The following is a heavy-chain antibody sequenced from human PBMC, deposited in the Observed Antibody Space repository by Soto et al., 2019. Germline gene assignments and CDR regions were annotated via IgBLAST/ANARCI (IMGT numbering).Heavy chain of an antibody. V-gene: IGHV4-34*01. CDR3: ARGRGSVFGFWSGPTAYGMDV. D-gene: IGHD3-3*01. CDR1: GGSFSGYY. J-gene: IGHJ6*02. Sequence: SETLSLTCAVYGGSFSGYYWSWIRQPPGKGLEWIGEINHSGSTNYNPSLKSRVTISVDTSMNQFSLKLSSVTAADTAVYYCARGRGSVFGFWSGPTAYGMDVWGQGTTVTVSS. CDR2: INHSGST.